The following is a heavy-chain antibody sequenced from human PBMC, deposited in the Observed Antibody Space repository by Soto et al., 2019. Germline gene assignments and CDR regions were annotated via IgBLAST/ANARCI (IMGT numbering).Heavy chain of an antibody. J-gene: IGHJ3*02. V-gene: IGHV3-49*03. D-gene: IGHD2-2*01. CDR3: TRDHGIGYCSSNACQDAFDI. Sequence: HPGGSLRLSCTASEFHFGDYAMSWFRQAPGKGLEWVGFIRSKAYGGTTEYAASVKNRFTILRDDSNSVAYLQMNSLKTEDTAVYYCTRDHGIGYCSSNACQDAFDIWGQGTMVTVSS. CDR1: EFHFGDYA. CDR2: IRSKAYGGTT.